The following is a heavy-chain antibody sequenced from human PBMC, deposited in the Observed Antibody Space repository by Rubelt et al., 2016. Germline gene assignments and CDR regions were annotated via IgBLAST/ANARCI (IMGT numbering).Heavy chain of an antibody. CDR1: GGTFSSYA. V-gene: IGHV1-69*01. CDR2: IIPVFGTA. J-gene: IGHJ4*02. CDR3: ATTIAIRPYYFDY. D-gene: IGHD6-6*01. Sequence: QVQLVQSGAEVKKPGSSVKVSCKASGGTFSSYAISWVRQAPGQGLEWMGGIIPVFGTANYAQKFQGRLTMTADESTSTAYMGLSVLRSEATAVYYCATTIAIRPYYFDYWGEGSLVTVSS.